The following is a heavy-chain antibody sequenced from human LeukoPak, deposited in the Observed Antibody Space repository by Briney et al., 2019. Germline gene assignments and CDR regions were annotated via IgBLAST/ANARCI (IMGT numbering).Heavy chain of an antibody. CDR1: GFTFSDYY. CDR2: ISSSGSTI. V-gene: IGHV3-11*01. D-gene: IGHD1-7*01. J-gene: IGHJ5*02. Sequence: PGGSLRLSCAASGFTFSDYYMSWIRQAPGKGLEWVSYISSSGSTIYYADSVKGRFTVSRDNSKNTLYLQMNSLRAEDTAVYYCARLRGTGTAWFDPWGQGTLVTVSS. CDR3: ARLRGTGTAWFDP.